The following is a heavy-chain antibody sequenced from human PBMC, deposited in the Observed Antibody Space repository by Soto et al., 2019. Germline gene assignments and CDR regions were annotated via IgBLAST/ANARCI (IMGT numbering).Heavy chain of an antibody. CDR2: IIPIFGTT. Sequence: QVQLVQSGAEVKTPGSSVKVSCKASGGTFSNYAISWVRQAPGQGLEWMGGIIPIFGTTYYAQKFQGRVTIIADESTTTAYLELSSLRSEDTAMYYCARVEAVAGIYNYHGLDVWGQGTAVSVSS. V-gene: IGHV1-69*12. CDR1: GGTFSNYA. D-gene: IGHD6-19*01. CDR3: ARVEAVAGIYNYHGLDV. J-gene: IGHJ6*02.